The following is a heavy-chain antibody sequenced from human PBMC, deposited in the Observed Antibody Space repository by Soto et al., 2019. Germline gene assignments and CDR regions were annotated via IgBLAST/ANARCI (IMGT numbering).Heavy chain of an antibody. Sequence: GGSLRLSCAASGFTFSSYAMSWVHQAPGKGLEWVSAISGSGGSTYYADSVKGRFTISRDNSKNTLYLQMNSLRAEDTAVYYCAKNYDISGYPLFDYWGQGSLVTVSS. V-gene: IGHV3-23*01. D-gene: IGHD3-22*01. CDR3: AKNYDISGYPLFDY. CDR1: GFTFSSYA. CDR2: ISGSGGST. J-gene: IGHJ4*02.